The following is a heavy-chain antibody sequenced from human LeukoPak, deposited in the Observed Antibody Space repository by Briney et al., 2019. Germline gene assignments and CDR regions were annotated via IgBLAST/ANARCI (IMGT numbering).Heavy chain of an antibody. J-gene: IGHJ4*02. CDR3: ARDDGWLRFGY. V-gene: IGHV3-23*01. Sequence: GALRLSCAASGFTFNIYGMNWVRQAPGKGLEWVSGIGPGGHMTYYAESVKGRFTISRDDSKNTLSLQMSSLRAEDTAVYYCARDDGWLRFGYWGQGTLVTVSS. CDR1: GFTFNIYG. D-gene: IGHD5-12*01. CDR2: IGPGGHMT.